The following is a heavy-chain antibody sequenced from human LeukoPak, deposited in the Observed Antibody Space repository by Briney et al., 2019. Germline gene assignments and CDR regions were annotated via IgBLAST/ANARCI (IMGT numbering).Heavy chain of an antibody. V-gene: IGHV1-2*02. D-gene: IGHD4-23*01. CDR2: INPNGGGT. CDR1: GYTFTAYY. J-gene: IGHJ4*02. Sequence: ASVTVSCRASGYTFTAYYMYWVRQAPGQGLEWMGWINPNGGGTNYAQKFQGRVTMTRDTSISTAYMELSRLTSDDTAVYYCAKFLSGYGGLHWGQGALVTVSS. CDR3: AKFLSGYGGLH.